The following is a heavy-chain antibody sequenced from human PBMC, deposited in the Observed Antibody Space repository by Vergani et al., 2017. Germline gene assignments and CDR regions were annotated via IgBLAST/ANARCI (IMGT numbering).Heavy chain of an antibody. V-gene: IGHV4-34*01. CDR3: ARGGGRLEWLSYNWFDP. CDR2: INHSGST. Sequence: QVQLQQWGAGLLKPSETLSLTCAVYGGSFSGYYWSWIRQPPGKGLEWIGEINHSGSTNYNPSLKSRVTISVDTSKNQFSLKLSSVTAADTAVYYCARGGGRLEWLSYNWFDPWGQGTLVTVSS. J-gene: IGHJ5*02. D-gene: IGHD3-3*01. CDR1: GGSFSGYY.